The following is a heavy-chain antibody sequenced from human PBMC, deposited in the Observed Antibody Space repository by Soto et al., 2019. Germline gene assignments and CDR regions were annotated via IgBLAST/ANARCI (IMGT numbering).Heavy chain of an antibody. D-gene: IGHD5-18*01. J-gene: IGHJ6*02. CDR2: INPNSGGT. Sequence: QVPLVQSGAEVKKPGASVKVSCKASGYTFTGYYMHWVRQAPGQGLEWMGWINPNSGGTNYAQKFQGRVTITADKSTSTAYMELSSLRSEDTAVYYCARGHVDTAIMDVWGQGTTVTVSS. CDR3: ARGHVDTAIMDV. CDR1: GYTFTGYY. V-gene: IGHV1-2*02.